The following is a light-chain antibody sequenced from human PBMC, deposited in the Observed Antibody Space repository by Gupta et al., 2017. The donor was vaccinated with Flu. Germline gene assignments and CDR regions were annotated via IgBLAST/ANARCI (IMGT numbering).Light chain of an antibody. CDR2: GNN. J-gene: IGLJ3*02. CDR1: TSNIGAGYD. Sequence: QSVLTQPPSVSGAPGQRVTISCIGSTSNIGAGYDVHWYQQLPGTAPKLLIFGNNNRPSGGPDRFSGSKSGTSASLAITGLQVEDEADYYCQSYDTSLSGWVFGGGTKLTVL. CDR3: QSYDTSLSGWV. V-gene: IGLV1-40*01.